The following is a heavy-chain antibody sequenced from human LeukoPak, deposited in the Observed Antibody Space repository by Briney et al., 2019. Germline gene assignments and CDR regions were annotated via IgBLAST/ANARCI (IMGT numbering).Heavy chain of an antibody. D-gene: IGHD3-22*01. Sequence: ASVKVSCKASGGTFSSYAISWVRQALGQGLEWMGGIIPIFGTANYAQKFQGRVTITADESTSTAYMELSSLRSEDTAVYYCASPKDSSGYYLGYFDYWGQGTLVTVSS. CDR2: IIPIFGTA. CDR1: GGTFSSYA. J-gene: IGHJ4*02. V-gene: IGHV1-69*13. CDR3: ASPKDSSGYYLGYFDY.